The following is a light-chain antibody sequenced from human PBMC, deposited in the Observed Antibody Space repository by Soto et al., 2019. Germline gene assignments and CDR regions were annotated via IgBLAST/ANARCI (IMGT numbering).Light chain of an antibody. CDR3: QQYKNWPT. CDR1: QSVSSN. V-gene: IGKV3-15*01. J-gene: IGKJ3*01. Sequence: EIVMTQSPATLSVSPGERATLSCRASQSVSSNLAWYQQKPGQAPRLLIYGASTRATGIPARFSGSGSGTDFTLNISSLQSEDFAVYYCQQYKNWPTFGPGTKVDIK. CDR2: GAS.